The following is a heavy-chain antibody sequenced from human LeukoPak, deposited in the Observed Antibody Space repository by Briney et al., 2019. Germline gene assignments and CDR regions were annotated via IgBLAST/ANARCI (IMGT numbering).Heavy chain of an antibody. CDR1: GFTLDDYG. V-gene: IGHV3-20*04. CDR3: ATYSRNNGREFHY. CDR2: INWNGGGT. Sequence: GGSLRLSCAASGFTLDDYGMSWVRQVPGKGLEWVSGINWNGGGTAYADSVKGRFTISRDNGKNSAHLQMNSLRVEDTAVYYCATYSRNNGREFHYWGQGTLVSVSP. J-gene: IGHJ1*01. D-gene: IGHD6-13*01.